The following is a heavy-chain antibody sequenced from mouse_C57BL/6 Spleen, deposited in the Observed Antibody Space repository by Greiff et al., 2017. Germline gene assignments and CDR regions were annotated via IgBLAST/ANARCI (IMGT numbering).Heavy chain of an antibody. D-gene: IGHD2-10*01. CDR1: GYTFTGYW. V-gene: IGHV1-9*01. CDR2: ILPGSGST. CDR3: ARGPTMVSYWYFDV. J-gene: IGHJ1*03. Sequence: QVQLQQSGAELMKPGASVKLSCKATGYTFTGYWIEWVKQRPGHGLEWIGEILPGSGSTNYNEKFKGKATFTADTSSNTAYMQLSSLTTEYSAIXYGARGPTMVSYWYFDVWGTGTTVTVSS.